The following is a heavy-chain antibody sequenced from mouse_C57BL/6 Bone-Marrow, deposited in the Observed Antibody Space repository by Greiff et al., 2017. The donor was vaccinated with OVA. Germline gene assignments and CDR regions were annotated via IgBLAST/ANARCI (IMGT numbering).Heavy chain of an antibody. CDR3: ARPGDYDGYWFAY. CDR1: GYTFTTYP. D-gene: IGHD2-4*01. Sequence: VQLQQSGAELVKPGASVKMSCKASGYTFTTYPIEWMKQNHGKSLEWIGNFHPYTDDTKYNEKFKGTATLTVEKSSSTVYLELIRVTSDDSAVYYVARPGDYDGYWFAYWGQGTLVTVSA. V-gene: IGHV1-47*01. CDR2: FHPYTDDT. J-gene: IGHJ3*01.